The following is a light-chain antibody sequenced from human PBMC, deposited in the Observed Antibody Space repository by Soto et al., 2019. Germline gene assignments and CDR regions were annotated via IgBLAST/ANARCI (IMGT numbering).Light chain of an antibody. Sequence: EIVLPQSPGTLSLSPGERATLSCRASQSVGESLVWYQQKPGQAPRLLIYRVFNRATGIPDRFSGSGSGTDFTLTISRLEPEDFAVFFCQQYGTSEIIVGQGTRLEIK. J-gene: IGKJ5*01. CDR2: RVF. CDR3: QQYGTSEII. V-gene: IGKV3-20*01. CDR1: QSVGES.